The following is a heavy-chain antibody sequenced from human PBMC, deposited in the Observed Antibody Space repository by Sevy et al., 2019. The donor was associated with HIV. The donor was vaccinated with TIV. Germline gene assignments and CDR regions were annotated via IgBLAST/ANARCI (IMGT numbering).Heavy chain of an antibody. V-gene: IGHV3-7*01. CDR2: IKQDGSEK. J-gene: IGHJ6*02. D-gene: IGHD5-12*01. CDR3: ARDLRNGYPPLDYGMDV. CDR1: GFTFSSYW. Sequence: GGSLRLSCAASGFTFSSYWMSWVRQAPGKGLEWVANIKQDGSEKYYVDSVKGRFTISRDNAKNSLYLQMNSLRAEDTAVHYCARDLRNGYPPLDYGMDVWGQGTTVTVSS.